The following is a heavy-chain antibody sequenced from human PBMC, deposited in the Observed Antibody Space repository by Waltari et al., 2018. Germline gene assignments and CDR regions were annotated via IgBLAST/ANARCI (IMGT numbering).Heavy chain of an antibody. V-gene: IGHV3-30*07. CDR1: GFTFRFHA. J-gene: IGHJ4*02. CDR2: ISYDGSDE. D-gene: IGHD5-18*01. Sequence: QVQLVESGGGVVHPGRSLRLSCAASGFTFRFHAMHWVRQAPGKGLEWVAGISYDGSDEYYADSVRGRFTISRDDSKDTVNLQMNSLRPEDTAVYYCARDGPLQIQSWYSFDYWGQGTLVTVSS. CDR3: ARDGPLQIQSWYSFDY.